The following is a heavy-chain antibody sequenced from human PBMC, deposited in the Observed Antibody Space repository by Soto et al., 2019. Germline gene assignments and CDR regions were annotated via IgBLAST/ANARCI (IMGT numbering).Heavy chain of an antibody. CDR1: GYTFTTYG. Sequence: QVQLVQSGPDVKKPGASVKVSCKASGYTFTTYGVSWVRQAPGQGLEWMGWISGYNGNTKYAQRLQGRVTMTTDTSTNTGYMELRSLTSDDTAVYYCAAWAGQSRDYGGPFDSWGQGTLVTVSS. J-gene: IGHJ4*02. CDR2: ISGYNGNT. D-gene: IGHD4-17*01. V-gene: IGHV1-18*01. CDR3: AAWAGQSRDYGGPFDS.